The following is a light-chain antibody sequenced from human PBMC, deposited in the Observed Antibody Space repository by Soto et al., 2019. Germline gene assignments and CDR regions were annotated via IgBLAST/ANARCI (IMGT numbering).Light chain of an antibody. CDR3: HQYNNWHPEET. J-gene: IGKJ1*01. CDR2: GAS. CDR1: QSISPN. V-gene: IGKV3-15*01. Sequence: EIVMTHSPATMSVSPGERATLSCRASQSISPNLAWYQQKPGQAHRLLIYGASTRATCIPARFSGGGSGTVFTLTISRLQSDDFAVYYCHQYNNWHPEETFDHGTRLEIK.